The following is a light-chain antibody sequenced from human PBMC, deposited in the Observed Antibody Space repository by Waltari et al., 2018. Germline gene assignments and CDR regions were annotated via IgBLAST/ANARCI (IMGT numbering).Light chain of an antibody. V-gene: IGLV1-40*01. CDR3: QSYDTSLRVV. Sequence: QSVLTQPPSVSGAPGQRVTIPCPGSGSNIGAGYDVNWYQQLPRAAPKLLIYGSTSRPLGVPDRFFGSTSGTSASLAITGLQAEDEADYYCQSYDTSLRVVFGGGTKLTVL. CDR1: GSNIGAGYD. J-gene: IGLJ2*01. CDR2: GST.